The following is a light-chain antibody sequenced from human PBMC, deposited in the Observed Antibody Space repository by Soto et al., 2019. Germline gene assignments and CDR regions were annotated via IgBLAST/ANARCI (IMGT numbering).Light chain of an antibody. Sequence: QSVLTQPASVSGSPGQSITISCTGTSSDVGGYNYVSWFQHHPGKAPKLMIYDVSNRASGVSYRFSGSKSGNTASLTISGLQAEDEADYYCSSYTSTGIPVFGGGTKLTVL. J-gene: IGLJ3*02. V-gene: IGLV2-14*03. CDR1: SSDVGGYNY. CDR3: SSYTSTGIPV. CDR2: DVS.